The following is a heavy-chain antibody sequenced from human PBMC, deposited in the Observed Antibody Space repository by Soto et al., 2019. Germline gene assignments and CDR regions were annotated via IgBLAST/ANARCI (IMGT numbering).Heavy chain of an antibody. D-gene: IGHD3-10*01. CDR2: INPNSGGT. Sequence: XSVKVSCKASGYTFTGYYMHWVRQAPGQGLEWMGWINPNSGGTNYAQKFQGRVTMTRDTSISTAYMELSRLRSDDTAVYYCARVLTYGSGSYYKGGWFDPWGQGTLVTVSS. CDR1: GYTFTGYY. V-gene: IGHV1-2*02. J-gene: IGHJ5*02. CDR3: ARVLTYGSGSYYKGGWFDP.